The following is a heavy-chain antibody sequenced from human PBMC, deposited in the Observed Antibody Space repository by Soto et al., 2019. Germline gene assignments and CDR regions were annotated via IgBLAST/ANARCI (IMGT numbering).Heavy chain of an antibody. CDR3: ARDLYYYDSSGYYSPFDY. CDR1: GGTFSSYA. D-gene: IGHD3-22*01. J-gene: IGHJ4*02. Sequence: QVQLVQSGAEVKKPGSSVKVSCKASGGTFSSYAISWVRQAPGQGLAWMGGIIPIFGTANYAQKFQGRVTITADEATSTAYMELRSLRSEDAAVYYCARDLYYYDSSGYYSPFDYWGQGTLVTGSS. CDR2: IIPIFGTA. V-gene: IGHV1-69*01.